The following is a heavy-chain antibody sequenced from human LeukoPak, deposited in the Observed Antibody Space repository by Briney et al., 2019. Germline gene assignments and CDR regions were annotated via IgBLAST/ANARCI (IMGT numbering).Heavy chain of an antibody. D-gene: IGHD4-11*01. CDR2: IYYSGST. CDR3: ARGYSSDPPEFDY. CDR1: GGSISSHY. V-gene: IGHV4-59*11. Sequence: SETLSLTCTVSGGSISSHYWSWIRQPPGKGLEWIGYIYYSGSTNCNPSLKSRVTISVDTSKNQFSLKLSSVTAADTAVYYCARGYSSDPPEFDYWGQGTLVTVPS. J-gene: IGHJ4*02.